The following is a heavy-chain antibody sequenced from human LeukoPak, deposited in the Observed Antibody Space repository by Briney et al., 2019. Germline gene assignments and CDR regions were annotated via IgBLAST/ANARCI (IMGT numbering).Heavy chain of an antibody. CDR2: IIPIFGTA. CDR1: GGTFSSYA. Sequence: SVKVSCKASGGTFSSYAISWVRQAPGQGLEWMGGIIPIFGTANYAQKFQGRVTITADESTSTAYMELSSLRSEDTAVYYCARGIMIGGVIGPFDYWGQGTLVTVPS. J-gene: IGHJ4*02. D-gene: IGHD3-16*02. CDR3: ARGIMIGGVIGPFDY. V-gene: IGHV1-69*01.